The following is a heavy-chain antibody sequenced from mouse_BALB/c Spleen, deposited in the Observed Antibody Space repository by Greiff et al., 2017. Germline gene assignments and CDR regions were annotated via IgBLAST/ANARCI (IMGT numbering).Heavy chain of an antibody. Sequence: DVKLVESGPGLVKPSQSLSLTCTVTGYSITSDYAWNWIRQFPGNKLEWMGYISYSGSTSYNPSLKSRISITRDTSKNQFFLQLNSVTTEDTATYYCARSHYAMDYWGQGTSVTVSS. J-gene: IGHJ4*01. V-gene: IGHV3-2*02. CDR1: GYSITSDYA. CDR3: ARSHYAMDY. CDR2: ISYSGST.